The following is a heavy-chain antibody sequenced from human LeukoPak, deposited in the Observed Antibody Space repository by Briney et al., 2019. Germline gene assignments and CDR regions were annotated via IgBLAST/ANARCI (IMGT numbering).Heavy chain of an antibody. CDR2: IKQAGSEK. V-gene: IGHV3-7*01. J-gene: IGHJ4*02. Sequence: GGSLRLSCAAAGFTLSSSWMSWGRHAPGKGLEWVANIKQAGSEKYYVDSVKGRFTISRDNAKNSLYLQINSLRAEDTAVYFCARVVPPLYYLDYSGQGTLVTVSS. CDR3: ARVVPPLYYLDY. CDR1: GFTLSSSW. D-gene: IGHD2/OR15-2a*01.